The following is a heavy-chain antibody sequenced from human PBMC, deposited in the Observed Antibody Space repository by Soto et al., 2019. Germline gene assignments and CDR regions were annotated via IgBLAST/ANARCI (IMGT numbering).Heavy chain of an antibody. J-gene: IGHJ5*02. CDR1: GYTFTSYG. CDR3: ARVNRYSSSWYAGWFDP. Sequence: GASVKVSCKASGYTFTSYGISWVRQAPGQRLERMRWISAYNGNTNYAQKLQGRVTMTTDTSTSTAYMELRSLRSDDTAVYYCARVNRYSSSWYAGWFDPWGQGTLVTVSS. CDR2: ISAYNGNT. D-gene: IGHD6-13*01. V-gene: IGHV1-18*01.